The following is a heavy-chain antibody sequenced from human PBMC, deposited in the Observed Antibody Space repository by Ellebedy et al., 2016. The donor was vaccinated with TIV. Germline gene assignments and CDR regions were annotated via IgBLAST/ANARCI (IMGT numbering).Heavy chain of an antibody. CDR2: ISGSGGST. J-gene: IGHJ5*02. D-gene: IGHD2-21*02. V-gene: IGHV3-23*01. Sequence: GESLKISCAASGFTFSSYWMSWVRQAPGKGLEWVSAISGSGGSTYYADSVKGRFTISRDNSKNTLYLQMNSLRAEDTAVYYCASRTIVVVTNWFDPWGQGTLVTVSS. CDR1: GFTFSSYW. CDR3: ASRTIVVVTNWFDP.